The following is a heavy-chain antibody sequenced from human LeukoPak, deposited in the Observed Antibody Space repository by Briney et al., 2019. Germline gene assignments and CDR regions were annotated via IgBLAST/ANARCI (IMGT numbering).Heavy chain of an antibody. D-gene: IGHD3-10*01. CDR1: GFSLSTYW. CDR3: AHGDHSSFDG. Sequence: PGGSLRLSCVASGFSLSTYWMRWVRQIPGKGLVWVSRIDNDGTTRNYADPVKGRFTISRDNAKNTLYLQMNSLRAEDTAVYYCAHGDHSSFDGWGQGILVTVSS. CDR2: IDNDGTTR. J-gene: IGHJ4*02. V-gene: IGHV3-74*01.